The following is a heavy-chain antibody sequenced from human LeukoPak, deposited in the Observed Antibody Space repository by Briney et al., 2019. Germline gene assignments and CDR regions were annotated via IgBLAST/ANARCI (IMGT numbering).Heavy chain of an antibody. Sequence: GGSLRLSCADSGFTFSSYSMNWVRQAPGKGLEWVSSISSSSSYIYYADSVKGRFTISRDNAKNSLYLQMNSLRAEDTAVYYCARVQGSGYSPFDYWGQGTLVTVSS. D-gene: IGHD3-22*01. J-gene: IGHJ4*02. CDR3: ARVQGSGYSPFDY. CDR1: GFTFSSYS. CDR2: ISSSSSYI. V-gene: IGHV3-21*01.